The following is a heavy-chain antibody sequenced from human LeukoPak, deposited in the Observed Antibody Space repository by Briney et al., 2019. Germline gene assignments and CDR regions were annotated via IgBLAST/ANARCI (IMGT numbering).Heavy chain of an antibody. CDR1: GGSISSYY. D-gene: IGHD3-22*01. J-gene: IGHJ4*02. CDR3: ARARLDSSGRFDY. Sequence: SETLSLTCTVSGGSISSYYWSWIRQPPGKGLEWIGYVYYSGSTNYNPSLKSRGTISVDTSKTQFSLRLSSVTAADTAVYYCARARLDSSGRFDYWGQGTLVTVSS. CDR2: VYYSGST. V-gene: IGHV4-59*01.